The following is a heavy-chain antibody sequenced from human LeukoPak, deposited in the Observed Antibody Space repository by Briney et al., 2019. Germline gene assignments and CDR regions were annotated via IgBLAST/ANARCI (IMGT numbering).Heavy chain of an antibody. Sequence: KISCKGSGYSFTSYWIGWVRQAPGQGLEWMGGIIPIFGTANYAQKFQGRVTITADESTSTAYMELSSLRSEDTAVYYCARVNYYGSGSYTGRNWFDPWGQGTLVTVSS. CDR1: GYSFTSYW. D-gene: IGHD3-10*01. CDR3: ARVNYYGSGSYTGRNWFDP. V-gene: IGHV1-69*01. J-gene: IGHJ5*02. CDR2: IIPIFGTA.